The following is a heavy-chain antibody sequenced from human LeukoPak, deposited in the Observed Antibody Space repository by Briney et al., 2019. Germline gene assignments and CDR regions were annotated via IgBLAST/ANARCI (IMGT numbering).Heavy chain of an antibody. CDR1: GFTFSNAW. J-gene: IGHJ4*02. D-gene: IGHD3-22*01. CDR3: ARDGSDYYNSRANFFDC. CDR2: VYHTGST. V-gene: IGHV4-4*02. Sequence: PGGSLRLSCAASGFTFSNAWTSWARQAPGKGLEWIGTVYHTGSTDYNPSLKSRVTISIDTSKNQFSLRLNSVTAADTAVYHCARDGSDYYNSRANFFDCWGQGTLVTVSS.